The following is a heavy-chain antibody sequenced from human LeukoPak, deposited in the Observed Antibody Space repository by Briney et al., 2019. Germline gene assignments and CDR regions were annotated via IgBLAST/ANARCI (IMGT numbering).Heavy chain of an antibody. Sequence: ASVKVSCKASGYTFTGYYMHWVRQAPGQGLEWMGRINPNSGGTNYAQKFQGRVTMTRDTSISTAYMELSRLRSDDTAVYYCAREYCSSTSCYRKDYYYYGIDVWGQGTTVTVSS. CDR3: AREYCSSTSCYRKDYYYYGIDV. CDR2: INPNSGGT. D-gene: IGHD2-2*02. J-gene: IGHJ6*02. CDR1: GYTFTGYY. V-gene: IGHV1-2*06.